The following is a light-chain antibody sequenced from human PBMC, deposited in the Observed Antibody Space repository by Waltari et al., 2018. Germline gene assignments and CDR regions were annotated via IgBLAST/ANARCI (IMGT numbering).Light chain of an antibody. CDR2: GAS. Sequence: DIQMTQSPSSLSASVGDTVAITCRATKDIGNRLAWLQQKPGKVPDLLIYGASTLQSGVPSRFSGSGSVTDFTLTISSLQPEDVATYYCQKYDTAVRTFGQGTKVEIK. V-gene: IGKV1-27*01. CDR1: KDIGNR. J-gene: IGKJ1*01. CDR3: QKYDTAVRT.